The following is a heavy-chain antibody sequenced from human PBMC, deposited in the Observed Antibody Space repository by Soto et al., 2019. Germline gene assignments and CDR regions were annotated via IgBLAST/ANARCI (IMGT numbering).Heavy chain of an antibody. D-gene: IGHD2-8*01. Sequence: QVQLVESGGGVVQPGRSLRLSCAASGFTFSSYAMHWVRQAPGKGLEWVAVISYDGSNKYYADSVKGRFTISRDNSKNTRYLQMNSLRAEDTAVYYCARGGTREENPHDYWGQGTLVTVSS. CDR3: ARGGTREENPHDY. V-gene: IGHV3-30-3*01. J-gene: IGHJ4*02. CDR2: ISYDGSNK. CDR1: GFTFSSYA.